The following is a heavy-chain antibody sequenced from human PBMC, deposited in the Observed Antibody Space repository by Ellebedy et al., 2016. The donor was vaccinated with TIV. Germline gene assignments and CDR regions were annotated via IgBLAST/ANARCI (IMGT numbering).Heavy chain of an antibody. CDR1: GGSFSGYY. J-gene: IGHJ4*02. CDR3: ARDAGGTFFNY. V-gene: IGHV4-34*01. CDR2: INHSGST. Sequence: SETLSLXXAVYGGSFSGYYWSWIRQPPGEGLEWIGEINHSGSTNYNPSLKSRVTISVDTSKNQFSLKLSSVTAADTAVYYCARDAGGTFFNYWGQGTLVTVSS. D-gene: IGHD3-16*01.